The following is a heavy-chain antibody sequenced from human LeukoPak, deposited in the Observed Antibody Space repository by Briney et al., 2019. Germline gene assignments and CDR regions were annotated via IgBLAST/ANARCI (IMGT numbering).Heavy chain of an antibody. V-gene: IGHV4-34*01. D-gene: IGHD6-19*01. CDR3: AREGYSSGWYRY. Sequence: SETLSLICAVYGGSFSGYYWSWIRQPPGKGLEWIGEINHSGSTNYNPSLKSRVTISVDTSKNQFSLKLSSVTAADTAVYYCAREGYSSGWYRYWGQGTLVTVSS. J-gene: IGHJ4*02. CDR2: INHSGST. CDR1: GGSFSGYY.